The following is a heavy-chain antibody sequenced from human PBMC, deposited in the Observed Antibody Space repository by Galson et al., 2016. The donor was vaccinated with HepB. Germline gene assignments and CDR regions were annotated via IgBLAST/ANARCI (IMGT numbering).Heavy chain of an antibody. D-gene: IGHD3-10*01. CDR3: AGGGGIIMFRGVMPGWFDP. Sequence: SVKVSCKASGGTFSNFAISWLRRAPGQGLEWMGGIIPLFGAANYAQKFQGRVTITADKSTTTVYMDLSSLRSEDTAVYYCAGGGGIIMFRGVMPGWFDPWGQGTLVTVSS. CDR1: GGTFSNFA. V-gene: IGHV1-69*06. CDR2: IIPLFGAA. J-gene: IGHJ5*02.